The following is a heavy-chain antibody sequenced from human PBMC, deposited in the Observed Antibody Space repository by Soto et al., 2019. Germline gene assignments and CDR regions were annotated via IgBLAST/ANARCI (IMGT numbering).Heavy chain of an antibody. V-gene: IGHV1-8*01. CDR3: AISGGYDYDAFDI. D-gene: IGHD5-12*01. CDR2: MNPNSGNT. CDR1: GYTFTNYD. Sequence: ASVKVSCKASGYTFTNYDIDWVRQATGQGLEWMGWMNPNSGNTGYAQKFQGRVTMTRNTSISTAYMELSSLRSEVTALYYCAISGGYDYDAFDIWGQGTMVTVS. J-gene: IGHJ3*02.